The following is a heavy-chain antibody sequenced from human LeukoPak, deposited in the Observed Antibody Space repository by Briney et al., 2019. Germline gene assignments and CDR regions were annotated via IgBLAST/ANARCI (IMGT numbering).Heavy chain of an antibody. J-gene: IGHJ4*02. CDR1: GFTFSSSA. CDR2: ISGSGYST. CDR3: AKVSWSSGSYSGGY. V-gene: IGHV3-23*01. Sequence: GGALRLSCAASGFTFSSSAMSWVRQAPGKGLEWVSAISGSGYSTYYADSVKGRFTISRDNSRNTLYLQMNSLRAEDTAVYYCAKVSWSSGSYSGGYWGQGTLVTVSS. D-gene: IGHD1-26*01.